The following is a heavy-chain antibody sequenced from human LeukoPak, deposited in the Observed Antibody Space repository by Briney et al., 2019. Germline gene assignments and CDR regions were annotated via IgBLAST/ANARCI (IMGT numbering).Heavy chain of an antibody. CDR3: ATVPRGEQQLVVDY. D-gene: IGHD6-13*01. Sequence: GASVKVSCKASGYTFTSYGISWVRQAPGQGLEWMGWISAYNSNTNYAQKLQGRVTMTTDTSTSTAYMELRSLRSDDTAVYYCATVPRGEQQLVVDYWGQGTLVTVSS. CDR2: ISAYNSNT. V-gene: IGHV1-18*01. CDR1: GYTFTSYG. J-gene: IGHJ4*02.